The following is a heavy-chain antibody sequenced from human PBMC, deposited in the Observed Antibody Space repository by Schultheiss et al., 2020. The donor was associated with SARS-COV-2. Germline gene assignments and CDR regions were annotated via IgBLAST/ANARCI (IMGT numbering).Heavy chain of an antibody. CDR1: GFTFSSYG. V-gene: IGHV3-33*01. CDR3: ARSEAAMVEFDY. D-gene: IGHD5-18*01. Sequence: GGSLRLSCAASGFTFSSYGMHWVRQAPGKGLEWVAVIWYDGSNKYYADSVKGRFTISRDNSKNTLYLQMNSLRAEDTAVYYCARSEAAMVEFDYWGHGTLVTVSS. J-gene: IGHJ4*01. CDR2: IWYDGSNK.